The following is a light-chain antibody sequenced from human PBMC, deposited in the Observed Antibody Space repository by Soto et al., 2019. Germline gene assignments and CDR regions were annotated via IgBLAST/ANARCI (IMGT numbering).Light chain of an antibody. CDR1: SSDIGSYNY. J-gene: IGLJ1*01. V-gene: IGLV2-14*01. CDR2: DVS. Sequence: QSVLTQPASVSGSPGQSIAISCIGTSSDIGSYNYVSWYQQHPGKAPKLMIYDVSNRPSGVSDRFSGSKSGNTASLTISGLQAEDEADYYCKSSTTSSTYVFGTGTKVTVL. CDR3: KSSTTSSTYV.